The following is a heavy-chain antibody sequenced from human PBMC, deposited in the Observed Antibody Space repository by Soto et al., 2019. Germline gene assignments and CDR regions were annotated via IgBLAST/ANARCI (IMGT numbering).Heavy chain of an antibody. J-gene: IGHJ4*02. CDR3: ARDRGPTTVVTHGDY. CDR2: IYSGGST. Sequence: PGGSLRLSCAASGFIFSSYAMSWVRQAPGKGLGWVSVIYSGGSTYYADSVKGRFTISRDNSKNTLYLQMNSLRAEDTAVYYCARDRGPTTVVTHGDYWGQGTLVTVSS. D-gene: IGHD4-17*01. V-gene: IGHV3-66*01. CDR1: GFIFSSYA.